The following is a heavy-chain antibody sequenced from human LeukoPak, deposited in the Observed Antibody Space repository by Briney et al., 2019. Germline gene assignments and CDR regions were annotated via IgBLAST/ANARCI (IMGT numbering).Heavy chain of an antibody. V-gene: IGHV4-61*01. D-gene: IGHD3-22*01. J-gene: IGHJ6*02. Sequence: SETLSLTCTVSGGSVSSGSYYWSWIRQPPGKGLEWIGYIYYSGSTNYNPSLKSRVTISVDTSKNQFSLKLSSVTAADTAVYYCARWGPKVDSSGYYSLYYYYGMDVWGQGTTVTVSS. CDR2: IYYSGST. CDR1: GGSVSSGSYY. CDR3: ARWGPKVDSSGYYSLYYYYGMDV.